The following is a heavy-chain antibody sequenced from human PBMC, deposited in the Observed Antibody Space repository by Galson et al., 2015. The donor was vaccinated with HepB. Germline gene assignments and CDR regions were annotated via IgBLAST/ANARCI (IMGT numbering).Heavy chain of an antibody. CDR3: ARLYSTTWYVDY. CDR2: MYHTGST. V-gene: IGHV4-59*08. D-gene: IGHD6-13*01. Sequence: SETLSLTCTVSGGSMSRHYWTWIRQSPGKGLEWIAYMYHTGSTRYNPSLMSRVTISMDTSKNQFSLRLGSVTAADTGVYFCARLYSTTWYVDYWGQGALVTVSS. CDR1: GGSMSRHY. J-gene: IGHJ4*02.